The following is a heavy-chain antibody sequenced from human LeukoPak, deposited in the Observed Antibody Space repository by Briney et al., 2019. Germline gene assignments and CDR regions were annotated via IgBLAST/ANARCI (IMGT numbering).Heavy chain of an antibody. CDR2: IIPILGIA. CDR3: ARESRYNWNDRSGI. D-gene: IGHD1-20*01. V-gene: IGHV1-69*04. CDR1: GGTFSSYA. J-gene: IGHJ4*02. Sequence: GASVKASCKASGGTFSSYAISWVRQAPGQGLEWMGRIIPILGIANYAQKFQGRVTITADKSTSTAYMELSSLRSEDTAVYYCARESRYNWNDRSGIWGQGTLVTVSS.